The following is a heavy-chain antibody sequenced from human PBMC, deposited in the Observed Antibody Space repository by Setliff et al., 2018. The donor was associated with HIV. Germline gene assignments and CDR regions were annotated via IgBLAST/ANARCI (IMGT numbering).Heavy chain of an antibody. D-gene: IGHD3-10*01. CDR1: GGSISSGGYY. Sequence: NPSETLSLTCTVSGGSISSGGYYWSWIRQHPGKGLEWIGYIYYSGSTYYNPSLKSRVTISVDTSKNQFSLKLTSVTAADTAVYYCARGALGVRGNIIAAEYFQKWGQGTLVTVSS. V-gene: IGHV4-31*03. CDR3: ARGALGVRGNIIAAEYFQK. J-gene: IGHJ1*01. CDR2: IYYSGST.